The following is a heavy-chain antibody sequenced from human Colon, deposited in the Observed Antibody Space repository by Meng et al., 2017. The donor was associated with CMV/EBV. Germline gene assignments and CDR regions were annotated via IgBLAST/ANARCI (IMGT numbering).Heavy chain of an antibody. CDR3: ARVIGNDGLLDD. V-gene: IGHV3-74*01. D-gene: IGHD1-1*01. CDR2: IDSDGSSV. J-gene: IGHJ4*02. CDR1: GFTFSFHW. Sequence: GESLKISCAAPGFTFSFHWMHWVRQTPGKGLMWVSRIDSDGSSVTYADSVRGRFTTSRDNAKNTLYLQMHSLRAEDTAVYYCARVIGNDGLLDDWGQGTLVTVSS.